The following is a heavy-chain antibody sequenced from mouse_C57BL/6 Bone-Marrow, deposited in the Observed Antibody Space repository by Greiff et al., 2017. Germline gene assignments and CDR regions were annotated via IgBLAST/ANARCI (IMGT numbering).Heavy chain of an antibody. D-gene: IGHD1-1*01. J-gene: IGHJ4*01. CDR1: GYTFTSYW. V-gene: IGHV1-59*01. CDR2: IDPSDSYT. CDR3: ASPITTEYYYAMDY. Sequence: QVQLQQPGAELVRPGTSVTLSCKASGYTFTSYWMHWVKQRPGQGLEWIGVIDPSDSYTNYNQKFKGKATLTVDTSSSTAYMQLSSLTSEDSAVYYCASPITTEYYYAMDYWGQGTSVTVSS.